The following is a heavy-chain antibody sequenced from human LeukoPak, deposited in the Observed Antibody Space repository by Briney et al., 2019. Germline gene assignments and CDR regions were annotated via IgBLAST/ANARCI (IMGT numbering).Heavy chain of an antibody. Sequence: GGSLRLSCTASGFTFSSYWMSWVRQTPGKGLEWGANIKEDGSEKNYVDSVKGRFTISRDNAKNSLFLQMNSLRVEDTAVYYCVISKGPGLAAYWGQGTLVTVSS. CDR2: IKEDGSEK. D-gene: IGHD6-13*01. CDR3: VISKGPGLAAY. CDR1: GFTFSSYW. V-gene: IGHV3-7*01. J-gene: IGHJ4*02.